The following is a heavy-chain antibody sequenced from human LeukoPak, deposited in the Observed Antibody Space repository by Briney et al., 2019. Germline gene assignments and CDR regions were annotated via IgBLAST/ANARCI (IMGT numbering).Heavy chain of an antibody. V-gene: IGHV4-39*01. Sequence: SETLSLTCTVSGGSISSSSYYWGWIRQPLGKGLEWIGSIYYSGSTYYNPSLKSRVTISVDTSKNQFSLKLSSVTAADTAVYYCARHGLARFLEWLNYFDYWGQGTLVTVSS. D-gene: IGHD3-3*01. CDR3: ARHGLARFLEWLNYFDY. CDR2: IYYSGST. J-gene: IGHJ4*02. CDR1: GGSISSSSYY.